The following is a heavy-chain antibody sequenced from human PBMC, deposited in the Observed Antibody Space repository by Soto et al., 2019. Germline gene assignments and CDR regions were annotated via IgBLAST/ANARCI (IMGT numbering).Heavy chain of an antibody. CDR2: INHSGST. D-gene: IGHD2-2*01. CDR1: GGSFSGYY. J-gene: IGHJ6*02. V-gene: IGHV4-34*01. Sequence: SETLSLTCAVYGGSFSGYYWSWIRQPPGKGLEWIGEINHSGSTNYNPSLKSRVTISVDTSKNQFSLKLSSVTAADTAVYYCARGPSLNIVVARVIGMDVWGQGTTVTVSS. CDR3: ARGPSLNIVVARVIGMDV.